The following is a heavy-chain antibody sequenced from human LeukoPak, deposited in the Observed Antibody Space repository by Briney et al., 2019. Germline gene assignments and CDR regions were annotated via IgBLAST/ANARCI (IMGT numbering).Heavy chain of an antibody. J-gene: IGHJ4*02. CDR1: GGSISSGDYY. Sequence: PSETLSLTCTVSGGSISSGDYYWSWIRQPPGKGLEWIGYIYYSGSTYYNPALKSRVTISVDTSKNQFSLKLSSVTAADTAVYYCARLSYDSSGWDFDYWGQGTLVTVSS. V-gene: IGHV4-30-4*01. D-gene: IGHD3-22*01. CDR2: IYYSGST. CDR3: ARLSYDSSGWDFDY.